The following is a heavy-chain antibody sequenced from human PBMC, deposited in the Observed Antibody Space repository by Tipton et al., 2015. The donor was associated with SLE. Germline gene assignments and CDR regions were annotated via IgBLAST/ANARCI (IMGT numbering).Heavy chain of an antibody. CDR2: ISYDGSNK. CDR1: GFTFSSYA. J-gene: IGHJ4*02. CDR3: ANLLYERGGY. V-gene: IGHV3-30*04. Sequence: QLVQSGGGVVQPGRSLRLSCAASGFTFSSYAMHWVRQAPGKGLEWVAVISYDGSNKYYADSVKGRFTISRDNSKNTLYLQMNSLRAEDTAVYYCANLLYERGGYWGQGTLVTVSS. D-gene: IGHD2-15*01.